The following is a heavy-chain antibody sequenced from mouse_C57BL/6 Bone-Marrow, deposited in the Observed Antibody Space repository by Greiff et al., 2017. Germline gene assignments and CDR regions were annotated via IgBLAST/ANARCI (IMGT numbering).Heavy chain of an antibody. Sequence: SGAELMKPGASVKLSCKASGYTFTSYWMHWVKQRPIQGLEWIGNIDPSDSETHYNQKFKDKATLTVDKSSSTAYMQLSSLTSEDSAVYYCARYSMDYWGQGTSVTVSS. CDR1: GYTFTSYW. J-gene: IGHJ4*01. CDR2: IDPSDSET. CDR3: ARYSMDY. V-gene: IGHV1-52*01.